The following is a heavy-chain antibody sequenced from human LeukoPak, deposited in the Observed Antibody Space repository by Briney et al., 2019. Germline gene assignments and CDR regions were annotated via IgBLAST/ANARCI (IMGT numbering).Heavy chain of an antibody. V-gene: IGHV3-49*04. Sequence: GGSLRLSCAASGFTFSSYEMNWVRRAPGKGLEWVGFIRSKAYGGTTEYAASVKGRFTISRDESKSIAYLQMNSLKAEDTAVYYCTRGGGNLGEYFQHWGQGTLVTVSS. J-gene: IGHJ1*01. CDR1: GFTFSSYE. CDR3: TRGGGNLGEYFQH. CDR2: IRSKAYGGTT. D-gene: IGHD2-15*01.